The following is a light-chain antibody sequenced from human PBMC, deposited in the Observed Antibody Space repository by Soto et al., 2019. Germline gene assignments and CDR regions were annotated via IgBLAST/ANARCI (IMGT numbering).Light chain of an antibody. J-gene: IGKJ2*01. CDR1: QSVSSNY. CDR2: AAS. V-gene: IGKV3-20*01. Sequence: EIVLTQSPGTLSLSPGERATLSCRASQSVSSNYLAWYQQKPGQAPRLLIYAASGRATGIPDRFSGSGSGTEFSLTISGLQPDDFAVYFCQQYNEFQYTFGQGTRLDI. CDR3: QQYNEFQYT.